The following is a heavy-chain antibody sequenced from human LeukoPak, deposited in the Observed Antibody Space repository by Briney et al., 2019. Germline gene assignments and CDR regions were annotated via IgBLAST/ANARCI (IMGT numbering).Heavy chain of an antibody. CDR3: ARAIDYYGSGSYYYYFDY. V-gene: IGHV3-23*01. Sequence: PGGSLRLSCAASGFTFRIYAMTWVRQAPGKGPEWVSGTLSGGATTFYADSGKGRFTTHRHNSKHTLYLQMNSLRAKDTAVYYCARAIDYYGSGSYYYYFDYWGQGTLVTVSS. CDR2: TLSGGATT. CDR1: GFTFRIYA. J-gene: IGHJ4*02. D-gene: IGHD3-10*01.